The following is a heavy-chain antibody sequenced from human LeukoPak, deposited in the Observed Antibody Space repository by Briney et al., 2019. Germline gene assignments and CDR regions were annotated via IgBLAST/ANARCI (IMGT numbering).Heavy chain of an antibody. J-gene: IGHJ5*02. CDR2: INHSGST. D-gene: IGHD6-19*01. CDR3: ARAPGYSSGWYSRGLNWFDP. V-gene: IGHV4-34*01. Sequence: WETLSLTCAVYGGSFSGYCWSWIRQPPGKGLEWIGEINHSGSTNYNPSLKSRVTISVDTSKNQFSLKLSSVTAADTAVYYCARAPGYSSGWYSRGLNWFDPWGQGTLVTVSS. CDR1: GGSFSGYC.